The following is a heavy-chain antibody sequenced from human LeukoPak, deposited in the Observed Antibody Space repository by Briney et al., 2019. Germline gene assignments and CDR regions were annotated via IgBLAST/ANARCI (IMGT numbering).Heavy chain of an antibody. D-gene: IGHD5-24*01. J-gene: IGHJ4*02. V-gene: IGHV3-23*01. Sequence: GGSLRLSCAASGFTFSSYAMSWVRQAPGEGLEWVSAISGSGGSTYYADSVKGRFTISRDNSKNTLYLQMNSLRAEDTAVYYCAKGTYRDGYNYGHFDYWGQGTLVTVSS. CDR1: GFTFSSYA. CDR3: AKGTYRDGYNYGHFDY. CDR2: ISGSGGST.